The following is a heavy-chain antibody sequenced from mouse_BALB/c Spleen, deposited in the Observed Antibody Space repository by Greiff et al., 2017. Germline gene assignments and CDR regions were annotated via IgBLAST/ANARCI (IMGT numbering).Heavy chain of an antibody. CDR2: INPSNGGT. CDR1: GYTFTSYY. D-gene: IGHD2-4*01. J-gene: IGHJ3*01. CDR3: TRSPYDYDGAWFAY. V-gene: IGHV1S81*02. Sequence: QVHVKQSGAELVKPGASVKLSCKASGYTFTSYYMYWVKQRPGQGLEWIGEINPSNGGTNFNEKFKSKATLTVDKSSSTAYMQLSSLTSEDSAVYYCTRSPYDYDGAWFAYWGQGTLVTVSA.